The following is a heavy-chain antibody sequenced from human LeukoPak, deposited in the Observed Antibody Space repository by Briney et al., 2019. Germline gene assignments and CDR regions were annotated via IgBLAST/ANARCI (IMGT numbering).Heavy chain of an antibody. J-gene: IGHJ4*02. CDR2: MYHSGST. Sequence: SETLSLTCTVSGYSISSGYYWGWIRQPPGKGLEWIGSMYHSGSTYYNPSLKSRVTISVDTSKNQFSLKLSSVTAADTAVYYCARDTQTGTLDYWGQGTLVTVSS. V-gene: IGHV4-38-2*02. D-gene: IGHD1-1*01. CDR1: GYSISSGYY. CDR3: ARDTQTGTLDY.